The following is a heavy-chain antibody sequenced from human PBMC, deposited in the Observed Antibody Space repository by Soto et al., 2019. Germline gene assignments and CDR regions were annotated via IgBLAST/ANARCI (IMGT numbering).Heavy chain of an antibody. CDR1: GYTFSTYG. D-gene: IGHD2-15*01. CDR2: ISVYNGNT. V-gene: IGHV1-18*01. J-gene: IGHJ4*02. Sequence: QVQLVQSGAEVKKPGASVKVSCKASGYTFSTYGINWVRQAPGQGLEWMGWISVYNGNTNYAQKFQDRVTLTTDTLTSTTYMEVRTLTSDDTAGYYCGRVGSASSPADYWGQGTLVTVSS. CDR3: GRVGSASSPADY.